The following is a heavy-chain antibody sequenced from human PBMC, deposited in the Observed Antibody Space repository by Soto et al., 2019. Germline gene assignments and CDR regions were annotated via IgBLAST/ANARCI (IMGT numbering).Heavy chain of an antibody. CDR3: ARDAYDYIWGSPSGPYYYYYMDV. V-gene: IGHV3-66*01. CDR1: GFTVSSNY. D-gene: IGHD3-16*01. J-gene: IGHJ6*03. CDR2: IYSGGST. Sequence: EVQLVESGGGLVQPGGSLRLSCAASGFTVSSNYMSWVRQAPGKGLEWVSVIYSGGSTYYADSVKGRFTISRDNSKNTLYLQMNSLRAEDTAVYYFARDAYDYIWGSPSGPYYYYYMDVWGKGTTVTVSS.